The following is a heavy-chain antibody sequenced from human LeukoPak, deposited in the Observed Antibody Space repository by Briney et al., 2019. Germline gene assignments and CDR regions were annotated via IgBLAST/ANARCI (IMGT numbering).Heavy chain of an antibody. CDR3: TSGWDFKY. CDR2: TYYRSQWYN. J-gene: IGHJ4*02. CDR1: GDSFSSNSAA. V-gene: IGHV6-1*01. D-gene: IGHD5-24*01. Sequence: SQTLSLTCAISGDSFSSNSAAWNWLRQSPSRGLEWLGRTYYRSQWYNDYAVSVKSLITIDPDTSKNQFSLQMNSVTPEDTAVYYCTSGWDFKYWGQGTRVTVSS.